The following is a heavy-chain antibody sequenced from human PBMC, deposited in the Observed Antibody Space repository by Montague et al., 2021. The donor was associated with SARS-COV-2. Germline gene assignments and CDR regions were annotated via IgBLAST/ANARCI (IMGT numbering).Heavy chain of an antibody. CDR3: ARGPHSLRYRYNWFDP. V-gene: IGHV4-34*01. CDR1: GGSFSGYY. CDR2: INHSGST. Sequence: SETLSLTCAVYGGSFSGYYWSWIRQHPGKGLEWIGEINHSGSTNYNPSLKSRVTISVDTSKNKFSLKLSSVTAADTAVYYCARGPHSLRYRYNWFDPWGQGTLVTVSS. J-gene: IGHJ5*02. D-gene: IGHD3-16*02.